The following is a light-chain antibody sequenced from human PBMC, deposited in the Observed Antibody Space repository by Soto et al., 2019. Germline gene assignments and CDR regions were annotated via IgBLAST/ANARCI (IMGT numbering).Light chain of an antibody. CDR2: GAS. V-gene: IGKV3-20*01. J-gene: IGKJ5*01. Sequence: IVLTQAPGTLSLSPGERATLSCGASQSVSRNYLAWYQQKPGQAPMVLIYGASSRTTGIPDRLSGSGSGTVFTITISRPEPEYFAVYYCQQYGSSITFGQGTRLEIK. CDR1: QSVSRNY. CDR3: QQYGSSIT.